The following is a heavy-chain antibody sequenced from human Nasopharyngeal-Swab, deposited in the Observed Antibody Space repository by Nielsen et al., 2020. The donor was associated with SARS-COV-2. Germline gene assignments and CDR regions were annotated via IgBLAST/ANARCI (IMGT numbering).Heavy chain of an antibody. V-gene: IGHV1-18*01. Sequence: ASVKVSCKASGYTFTSYGISWVRQAPGQGLEWMGWISAYNGNTNYAQKLQGRVTMPTDTSTSTAYMELRSLRSDDTAVYYCARYREAGMNSSPSDYWGQGTLVTVSS. CDR1: GYTFTSYG. CDR3: ARYREAGMNSSPSDY. D-gene: IGHD6-19*01. J-gene: IGHJ4*02. CDR2: ISAYNGNT.